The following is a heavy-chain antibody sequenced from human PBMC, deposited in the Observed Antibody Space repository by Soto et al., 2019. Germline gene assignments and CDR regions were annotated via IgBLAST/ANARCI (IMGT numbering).Heavy chain of an antibody. V-gene: IGHV3-33*01. CDR1: GFTFSSYG. D-gene: IGHD3-10*01. CDR2: IWYDGSNK. Sequence: GGSLRLSCAASGFTFSSYGMHWVRQAPGKGLEWVAVIWYDGSNKYYADSVKGRFTISRDNSKNTLYLQMNSLRAEDTAVYYCARDGNTMVRGAPKYWGQGTLVTVS. J-gene: IGHJ4*02. CDR3: ARDGNTMVRGAPKY.